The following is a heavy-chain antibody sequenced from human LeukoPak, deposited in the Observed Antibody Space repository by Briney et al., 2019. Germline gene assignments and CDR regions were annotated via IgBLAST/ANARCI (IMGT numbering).Heavy chain of an antibody. D-gene: IGHD3-9*01. J-gene: IGHJ4*02. CDR1: GFTFSSYA. Sequence: GGSLRLSCAASGFTFSSYAMHWVRQAPGKGLEWVAVISYDGSNKYYADSVKGRFTISRDNSKNTLYLQMNSLRAEDTAVYYCARGVSVYDTLTGYFDYWGQGTLVTVSS. CDR3: ARGVSVYDTLTGYFDY. CDR2: ISYDGSNK. V-gene: IGHV3-30*04.